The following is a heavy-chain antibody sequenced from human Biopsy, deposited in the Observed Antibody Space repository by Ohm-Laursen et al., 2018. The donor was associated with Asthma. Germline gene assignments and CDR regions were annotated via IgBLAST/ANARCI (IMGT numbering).Heavy chain of an antibody. J-gene: IGHJ6*02. D-gene: IGHD5-12*01. CDR2: LIPVLGTP. CDR3: ARGYSGSDRIVYYYSGLEV. Sequence: SVKVSCKASGYTFINYAIHWVRQAPGQGLEWMGGLIPVLGTPDHAQMFEGRATITADESTSTAYMELSSLSSEDTAVYYCARGYSGSDRIVYYYSGLEVWGQGTTVTVSS. CDR1: GYTFINYA. V-gene: IGHV1-69*13.